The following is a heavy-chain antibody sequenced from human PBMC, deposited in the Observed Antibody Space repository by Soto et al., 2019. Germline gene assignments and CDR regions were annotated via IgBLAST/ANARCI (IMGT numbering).Heavy chain of an antibody. CDR3: AKVQREDYYYYYYGMDV. Sequence: QVQLVESGGGVVQPGRSLRLSCAASGFTFSSYGMHWVRQAPGKGLEWVAVISYDGSNKYYADSVKGRFTISRDNSKNTLYLQMNSLRAEDTAVYYCAKVQREDYYYYYYGMDVWGQGTTVTVSS. CDR1: GFTFSSYG. CDR2: ISYDGSNK. V-gene: IGHV3-30*18. J-gene: IGHJ6*02.